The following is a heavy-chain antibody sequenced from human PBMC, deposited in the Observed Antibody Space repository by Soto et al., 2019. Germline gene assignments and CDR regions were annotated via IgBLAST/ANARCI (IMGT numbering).Heavy chain of an antibody. CDR2: TYYRSKWYN. V-gene: IGHV6-1*01. CDR1: GDRFSRNSAA. D-gene: IGHD4-17*01. J-gene: IGHJ6*02. CDR3: ARNPSTTVVTPAGSDYYYYGMDV. Sequence: ALPLTCALSGDRFSRNSAAWDRIRQSPSRGLEWLGRTYYRSKWYNDYAVSVKSRITINPDTSKNQFSLQLNSVTPEDTAVYYCARNPSTTVVTPAGSDYYYYGMDVWGQGTTVTVSS.